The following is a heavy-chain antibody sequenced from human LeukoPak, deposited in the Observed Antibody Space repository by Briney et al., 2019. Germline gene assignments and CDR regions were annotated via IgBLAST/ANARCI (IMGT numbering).Heavy chain of an antibody. V-gene: IGHV3-72*01. Sequence: PGGSLRLSCAASGFTFSSYEMNWVRQAPGKGLEWVGLIRKKSDRYTTEYAASVKGRFTISRDDSTNSVYLQMSSLKSEDTAVYYCADIGGGGSNTRWGEGTVVTVSS. CDR2: IRKKSDRYTT. CDR3: ADIGGGGSNTR. D-gene: IGHD2-15*01. J-gene: IGHJ1*01. CDR1: GFTFSSYE.